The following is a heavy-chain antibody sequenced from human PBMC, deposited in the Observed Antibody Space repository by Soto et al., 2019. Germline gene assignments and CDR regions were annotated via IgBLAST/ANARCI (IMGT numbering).Heavy chain of an antibody. CDR3: ARGRVVGGAAFDY. V-gene: IGHV4-30-4*01. CDR1: GGSISSGDYY. D-gene: IGHD2-15*01. Sequence: SETLSLTCTVSGGSISSGDYYWSWIRQPPGKGLEWIGYIYYSGSTYYNPSLKSRVTISVDTSKNQFSLKLSSVTAADTAVYYCARGRVVGGAAFDYWGQGTLVTVSS. J-gene: IGHJ4*02. CDR2: IYYSGST.